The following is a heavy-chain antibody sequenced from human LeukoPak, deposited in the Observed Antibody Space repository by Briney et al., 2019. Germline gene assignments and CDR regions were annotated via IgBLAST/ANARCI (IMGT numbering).Heavy chain of an antibody. CDR3: ARKYS. Sequence: GESLRLSCAASGFTFSNYWMSWVRQAPGKGLEWVANINQDGTEKYYMDSVKGRFTISSDNAKNSLHPQMDSRRVEDTAIYYCARKYSWGQGILVTVSS. CDR2: INQDGTEK. V-gene: IGHV3-7*01. CDR1: GFTFSNYW. J-gene: IGHJ4*02.